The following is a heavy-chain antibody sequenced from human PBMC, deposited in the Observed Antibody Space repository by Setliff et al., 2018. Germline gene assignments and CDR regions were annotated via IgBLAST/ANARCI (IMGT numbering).Heavy chain of an antibody. CDR3: VRRASGYVPLDY. CDR1: KYSFLNYW. CDR2: IYPGDSDT. J-gene: IGHJ4*02. D-gene: IGHD5-12*01. Sequence: PGEALKISCKGPKYSFLNYWVVWVRQMPGEGLEWMGLIYPGDSDTRYSPSFQGHVTISADLSIDTAYLQWTSLKASDTAMYYCVRRASGYVPLDYWGQGTLVTVSS. V-gene: IGHV5-51*01.